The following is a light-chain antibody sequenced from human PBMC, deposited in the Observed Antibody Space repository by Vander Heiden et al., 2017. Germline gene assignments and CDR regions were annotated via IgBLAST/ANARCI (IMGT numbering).Light chain of an antibody. CDR3: QKYNSAPWT. CDR1: QGISNS. CDR2: AAS. J-gene: IGKJ1*01. V-gene: IGKV1-27*01. Sequence: DIQMTQSPSSLSASVGDRVSITCRASQGISNSLAWYQQKPGNVPKLLIYAASTLQSGVPSRFSGSGSGTDFTLTISSLQPEDVATYYCQKYNSAPWTFGHGTKVEIK.